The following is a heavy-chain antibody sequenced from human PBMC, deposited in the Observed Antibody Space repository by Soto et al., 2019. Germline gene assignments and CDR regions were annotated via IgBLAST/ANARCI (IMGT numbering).Heavy chain of an antibody. J-gene: IGHJ6*02. V-gene: IGHV1-46*01. CDR3: ARGTGSGWPPQYYYGMDL. Sequence: SVKVSCKASGYTFTSYYMHWVRQAPGQGLEWMGIINPSGGSTSYAQKFQGRVTMTRDTSTSTVYMELSSLRSEDTAVYYCARGTGSGWPPQYYYGMDLWGQGTTVTVSS. D-gene: IGHD6-19*01. CDR2: INPSGGST. CDR1: GYTFTSYY.